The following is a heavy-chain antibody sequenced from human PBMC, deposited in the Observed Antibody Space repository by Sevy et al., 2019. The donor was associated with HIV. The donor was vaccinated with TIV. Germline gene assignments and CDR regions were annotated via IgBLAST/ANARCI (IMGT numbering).Heavy chain of an antibody. CDR2: LSFGCGEI. Sequence: GGSLRLSCAASGFTFSKYSMSWVRQPPGKGLEWVSTLSFGCGEINYADSVKGRFTISRDNSKSSVYLQMNNLRPEDTAVYYCVRDGWNYWGQGTLVTVSS. J-gene: IGHJ4*02. CDR1: GFTFSKYS. V-gene: IGHV3-23*01. CDR3: VRDGWNY. D-gene: IGHD2-15*01.